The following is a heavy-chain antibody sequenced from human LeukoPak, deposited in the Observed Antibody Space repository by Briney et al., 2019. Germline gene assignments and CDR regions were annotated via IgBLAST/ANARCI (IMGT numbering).Heavy chain of an antibody. Sequence: GGSLRLSCAASGFVFSASYMSWVRQAPGKGLEWVAIIKPDGSEKYHVDSVSGRFTISRDNTKDSLFLQMNSLRVDDTAVYYCVRGGTYWTVSWGQGTLVNVS. CDR1: GFVFSASY. CDR3: VRGGTYWTVS. V-gene: IGHV3-7*01. J-gene: IGHJ5*01. CDR2: IKPDGSEK.